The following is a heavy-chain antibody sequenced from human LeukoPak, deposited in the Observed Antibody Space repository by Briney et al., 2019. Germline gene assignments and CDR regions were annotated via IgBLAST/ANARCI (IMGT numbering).Heavy chain of an antibody. J-gene: IGHJ6*02. D-gene: IGHD6-19*01. Sequence: SGGSLRLSCAASGFTFSSNYMSWVRQAPGKGLEWVSVIYSGGSTYYADSVKGRFTISRDNSKNTLYLQMNSLRAEDTAVYYCARETPDSSGWYDYYYGMDVWGQGTTVTVSS. CDR3: ARETPDSSGWYDYYYGMDV. CDR1: GFTFSSNY. V-gene: IGHV3-66*01. CDR2: IYSGGST.